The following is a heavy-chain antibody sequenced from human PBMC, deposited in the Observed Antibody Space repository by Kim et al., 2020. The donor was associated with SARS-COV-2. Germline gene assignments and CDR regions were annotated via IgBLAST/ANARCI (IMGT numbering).Heavy chain of an antibody. D-gene: IGHD5-12*01. V-gene: IGHV3-9*01. CDR2: ISWNSGSI. Sequence: GGSLRLSCAASGFTFDDYAMHWVRQAPGKGLEWVSGISWNSGSIGYADSVKGRFTISRDNAKNSLYLQMNSLRAEDTALYYCAKSRWLRRSHFDYWGQGTLVTVSS. J-gene: IGHJ4*02. CDR1: GFTFDDYA. CDR3: AKSRWLRRSHFDY.